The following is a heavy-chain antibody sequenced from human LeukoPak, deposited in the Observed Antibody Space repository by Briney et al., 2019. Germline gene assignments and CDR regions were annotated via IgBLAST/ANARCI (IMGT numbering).Heavy chain of an antibody. D-gene: IGHD3-10*01. CDR2: IKQDGSEK. CDR3: ASGVHYFDY. CDR1: GFTFSNYW. J-gene: IGHJ4*02. Sequence: GGSLRLSCAASGFTFSNYWMSWVRQAPGKGPEWVANIKQDGSEKYYVDSVKGRFTISRDNAKNSLYLQMNSLRAEDTAVYYCASGVHYFDYWGQGTLVTVSS. V-gene: IGHV3-7*01.